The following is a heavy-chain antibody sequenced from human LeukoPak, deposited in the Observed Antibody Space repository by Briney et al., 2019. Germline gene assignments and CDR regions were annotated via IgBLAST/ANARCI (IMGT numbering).Heavy chain of an antibody. CDR3: AKDSDYYHSSGYYYAYFQH. Sequence: GGSLRLSCAASGFTFSSYDMSWVRQAPGKGLEWVSYISSSSSTIYYADSVKGRFTISRDNAKNSLYLQMNSLRDEDTAVYYCAKDSDYYHSSGYYYAYFQHWGQGTLVTVSS. D-gene: IGHD3-22*01. CDR1: GFTFSSYD. V-gene: IGHV3-48*02. J-gene: IGHJ1*01. CDR2: ISSSSSTI.